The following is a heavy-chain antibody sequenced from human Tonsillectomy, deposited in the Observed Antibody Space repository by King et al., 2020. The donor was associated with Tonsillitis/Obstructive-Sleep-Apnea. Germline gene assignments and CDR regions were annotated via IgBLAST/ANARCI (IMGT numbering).Heavy chain of an antibody. CDR1: GYTFTSYG. D-gene: IGHD3-16*02. CDR2: ISPYNGNT. Sequence: VQSGAEVKKPGASVKVSCKASGYTFTSYGISWVRQAPGQWLEWMGWISPYNGNTNYAQKLQGRVSMTTDTSTRTAYMELRSLRSYDTALYSCARGQYDYIWGSYRSERFDYWGQGTLVTVSS. J-gene: IGHJ4*02. V-gene: IGHV1-18*01. CDR3: ARGQYDYIWGSYRSERFDY.